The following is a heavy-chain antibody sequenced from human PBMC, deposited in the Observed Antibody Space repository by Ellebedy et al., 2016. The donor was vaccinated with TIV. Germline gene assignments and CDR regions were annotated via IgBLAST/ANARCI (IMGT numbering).Heavy chain of an antibody. CDR1: GFTFSSYG. V-gene: IGHV3-30*18. D-gene: IGHD2-2*01. CDR3: AKSKGGCESSSTSCREWPYYYYGMDV. J-gene: IGHJ6*02. Sequence: GGSLRLXXAASGFTFSSYGMHWVRQAPGKGLEWVAVISYDGSNKYYADSVKGRFTISRDNSKNTLYLQMNSLRAEDTAVYYCAKSKGGCESSSTSCREWPYYYYGMDVWGQGTTVTVSS. CDR2: ISYDGSNK.